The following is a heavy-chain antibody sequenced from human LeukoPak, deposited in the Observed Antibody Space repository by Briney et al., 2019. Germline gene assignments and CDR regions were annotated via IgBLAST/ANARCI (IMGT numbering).Heavy chain of an antibody. J-gene: IGHJ4*02. V-gene: IGHV4-59*01. CDR2: ISYSGST. CDR1: GGSISSYY. Sequence: SETLSLTCTVSGGSISSYYWSWIRQPPGKGLERIGYISYSGSTNYNPSLKSRVTISVDTSKNQFSLKLTSVTAADTAVYYCARVEGSCRGAGCYPFSFDDWGQGNLVTVSS. D-gene: IGHD2-15*01. CDR3: ARVEGSCRGAGCYPFSFDD.